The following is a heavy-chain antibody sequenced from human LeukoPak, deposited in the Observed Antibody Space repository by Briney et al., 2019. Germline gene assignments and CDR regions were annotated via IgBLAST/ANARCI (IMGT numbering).Heavy chain of an antibody. J-gene: IGHJ3*02. Sequence: ASVKVSCKVSGYTLTELSMHWVRQAPGKGLEWMGGFDPEDGETTYAQKFQGRVTMTEDTSTDTAYMELSSLRSEDTAVYYCATMGRIVVVVAATPFNDAFDIWGQGTMVTVSS. CDR1: GYTLTELS. CDR3: ATMGRIVVVVAATPFNDAFDI. V-gene: IGHV1-24*01. D-gene: IGHD2-15*01. CDR2: FDPEDGET.